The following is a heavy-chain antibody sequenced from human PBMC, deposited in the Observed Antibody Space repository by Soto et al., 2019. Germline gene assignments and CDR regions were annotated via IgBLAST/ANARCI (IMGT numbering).Heavy chain of an antibody. CDR3: XXDSYNTMIEVRFDY. CDR1: GVAFNNAW. CDR2: IKSKALGGTT. Sequence: EVQLVESGGGLVKQGESLRLSCAGSGVAFNNAWINWVRQAPGKGLEWVGRIKSKALGGTTDFAASVRGRFAITRNDSRNMAYMQMNSLNTEDTAVYYCXXDSYNTMIEVRFDYWGHGTLVTVSS. D-gene: IGHD3-22*01. J-gene: IGHJ4*01. V-gene: IGHV3-15*07.